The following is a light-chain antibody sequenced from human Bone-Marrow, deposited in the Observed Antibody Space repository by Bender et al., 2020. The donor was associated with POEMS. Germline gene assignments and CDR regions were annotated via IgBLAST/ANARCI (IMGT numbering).Light chain of an antibody. J-gene: IGLJ3*02. CDR3: AAWDDSLNGPV. V-gene: IGLV1-47*01. CDR2: KNN. CDR1: SSNTGSGYD. Sequence: QSVLTQPPSVSGAPGQRVTISCTGSSSNTGSGYDINWYQHLPGTAPKLLIYKNNQRPSGVPDRFSGSKSGTSASLAISGLRSEDEADYYCAAWDDSLNGPVFGGGTKLTVL.